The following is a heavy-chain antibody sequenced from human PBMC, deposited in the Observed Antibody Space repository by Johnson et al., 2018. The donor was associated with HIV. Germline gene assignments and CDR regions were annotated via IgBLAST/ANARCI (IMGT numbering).Heavy chain of an antibody. J-gene: IGHJ3*01. CDR3: ARGGLGYQNFHDPFDV. CDR2: TNWNGARP. D-gene: IGHD3-16*02. CDR1: GFTFDDYG. V-gene: IGHV3-20*04. Sequence: EVQLVESGGGVVRPGGSLRLSCAASGFTFDDYGMSWVRQAPGTGLEWVSTTNWNGARPGYVAAMQGRFTISSDNAKNSLYLQMNSLRPEDTALYYCARGGLGYQNFHDPFDVWGQGTMVTVSS.